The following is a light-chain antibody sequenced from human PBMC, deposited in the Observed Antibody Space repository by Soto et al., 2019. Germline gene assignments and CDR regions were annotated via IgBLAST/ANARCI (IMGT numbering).Light chain of an antibody. J-gene: IGLJ2*01. V-gene: IGLV1-40*01. CDR3: QSYDSSLSVV. CDR2: GNS. CDR1: SSNIGAGYD. Sequence: QSVLTQPPSVSWAPGQRVTISSTGSSSNIGAGYDVHWYQQLPGTAPKLLIYGNSNRPSGVPDRFSGSKSGTAASLAITGLQADDEADYYCQSYDSSLSVVFGGGTKLTVL.